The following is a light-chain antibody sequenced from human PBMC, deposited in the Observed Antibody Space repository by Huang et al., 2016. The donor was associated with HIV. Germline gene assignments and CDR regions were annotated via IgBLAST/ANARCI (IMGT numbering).Light chain of an antibody. CDR3: QHYKT. Sequence: IVMTQSPATVSVSPGERVTLSCKTSQSISTNLAWYQHKPGQTPTLLIYGASTRATDVPARVSGSGSGTEFTLTITSLQSEDFAVYSCQHYKTFGRGTKLEIK. J-gene: IGKJ2*01. CDR2: GAS. CDR1: QSISTN. V-gene: IGKV3-15*01.